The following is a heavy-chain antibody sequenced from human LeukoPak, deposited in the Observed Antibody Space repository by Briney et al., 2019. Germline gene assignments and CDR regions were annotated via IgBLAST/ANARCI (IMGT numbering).Heavy chain of an antibody. CDR1: GFTFSSYG. D-gene: IGHD3-10*01. CDR3: AINYYDSGSYLYYYGMDV. CDR2: ISYDGSNK. V-gene: IGHV3-30*03. Sequence: HPGGSLRLSFAASGFTFSSYGMHWVRQAPGKGLEWVAVISYDGSNKYYADSVKGRFTISRDNSKNTLYLQMNSLRAEDTAVYYCAINYYDSGSYLYYYGMDVWGQGTTVTVSS. J-gene: IGHJ6*02.